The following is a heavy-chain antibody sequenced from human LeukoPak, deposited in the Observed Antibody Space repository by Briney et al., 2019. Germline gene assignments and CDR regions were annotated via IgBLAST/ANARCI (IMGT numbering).Heavy chain of an antibody. D-gene: IGHD3-3*01. CDR3: ARADEGSGYYLLYWYFDL. V-gene: IGHV3-48*03. CDR1: GFTFSNYE. Sequence: PGGSLRLSCAASGFTFSNYEMNWVRQAPGKGLEWVSYISSSGSTIYYADSVKGRFTISRDNAKNSLYLQMNSLRAEDTAVYYCARADEGSGYYLLYWYFDLWGRGTLVTVSS. CDR2: ISSSGSTI. J-gene: IGHJ2*01.